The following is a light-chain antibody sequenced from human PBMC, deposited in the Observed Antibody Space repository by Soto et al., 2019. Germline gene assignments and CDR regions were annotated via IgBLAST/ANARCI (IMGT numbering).Light chain of an antibody. CDR3: QQRSDWPST. CDR1: QSVGSY. CDR2: DAS. J-gene: IGKJ4*01. V-gene: IGKV3-11*01. Sequence: EIVLTQSPATLSLSPGESATLSCRASQSVGSYLAWYQQKPGQAPRLLIYDASNRSTGIPARFSGSGSGTDFTLTISSLEPDDFAVYYCQQRSDWPSTFGGGTKVQIK.